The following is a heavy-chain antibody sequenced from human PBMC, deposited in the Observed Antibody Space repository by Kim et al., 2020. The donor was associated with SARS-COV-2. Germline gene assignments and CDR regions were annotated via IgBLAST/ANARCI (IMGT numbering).Heavy chain of an antibody. CDR1: GLAFNNAW. CDR3: ARFGYRYSVDD. D-gene: IGHD5-18*01. J-gene: IGHJ4*02. CDR2: IRRRADGGTT. V-gene: IGHV3-15*01. Sequence: GGSLRLSCAASGLAFNNAWMSWLRQAPGKGLEWVGHIRRRADGGTTDYATSVKGRFTISTDDSEDTLYLQMNSLKTEDTAVYYCARFGYRYSVDDWDQGTLVTVSS.